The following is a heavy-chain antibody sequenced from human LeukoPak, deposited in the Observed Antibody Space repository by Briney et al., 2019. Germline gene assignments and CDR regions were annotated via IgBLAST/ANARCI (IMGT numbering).Heavy chain of an antibody. D-gene: IGHD2-15*01. V-gene: IGHV4-34*01. CDR3: ARGSQSLGYCSGGSCRAKIFDY. Sequence: SETLSLTCAVYGGSFSGYYWSWIRQPPGKGLEWIGEIVHSGSTNYNPSLKSRVTISVDTSKNQFSLKLSSVTAADTAVYYCARGSQSLGYCSGGSCRAKIFDYWGQGTLVTVSS. J-gene: IGHJ4*02. CDR1: GGSFSGYY. CDR2: IVHSGST.